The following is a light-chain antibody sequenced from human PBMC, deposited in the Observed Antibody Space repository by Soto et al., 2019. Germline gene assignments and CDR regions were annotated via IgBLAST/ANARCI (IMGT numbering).Light chain of an antibody. V-gene: IGKV1-27*01. J-gene: IGKJ1*01. CDR2: AAS. CDR3: QKYNTASWT. CDR1: QGISNY. Sequence: DILVTQSPSSLSASVGDRVTITCRASQGISNYLAWYQLKPGKSPRLLIYAASTLQSGVPSRFSGSGSGTDFTLTITSLQPEDVATYSCQKYNTASWTFGQGTKVEIK.